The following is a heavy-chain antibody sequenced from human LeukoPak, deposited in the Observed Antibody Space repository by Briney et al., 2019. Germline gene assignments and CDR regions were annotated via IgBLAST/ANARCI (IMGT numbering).Heavy chain of an antibody. Sequence: PGGSLRLSCAASRVTFSSHAMSWVRQAPGEALEWASAIRGSGARTYYADSVKGRFTISRDNSKRTPYLQMDSLSAEDTAVYYCAKASRGWDFDYWGQGTLVTVSS. CDR2: IRGSGART. D-gene: IGHD6-19*01. V-gene: IGHV3-23*01. CDR3: AKASRGWDFDY. CDR1: RVTFSSHA. J-gene: IGHJ4*02.